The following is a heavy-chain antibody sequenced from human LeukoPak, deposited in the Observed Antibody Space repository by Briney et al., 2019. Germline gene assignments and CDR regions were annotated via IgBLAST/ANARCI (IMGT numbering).Heavy chain of an antibody. J-gene: IGHJ6*02. D-gene: IGHD3-22*01. CDR1: GGSISSYY. CDR2: IYYSGST. V-gene: IGHV4-59*06. CDR3: ARDRYYYDSSGPYGMDV. Sequence: SETLSLTCTVSGGSISSYYWSWIRQHPGKGLEWIGYIYYSGSTYYNPSLKSRVTISVDTSKNQFSLKLSSVTAADTAVYYCARDRYYYDSSGPYGMDVWGQGTTVTVSS.